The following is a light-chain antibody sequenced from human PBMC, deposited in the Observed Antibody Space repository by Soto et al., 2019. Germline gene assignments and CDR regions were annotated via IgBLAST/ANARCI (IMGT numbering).Light chain of an antibody. CDR1: QSVSSSY. V-gene: IGKV3-20*01. CDR3: QQYGSSPET. Sequence: EIVLTQSPGTLSLSPGERATLSCRASQSVSSSYLAWYQQKPGQAPRLLIYGASSRATGIPDRFSGSGSGTYFSFTFSRLEPEDFAVYYCQQYGSSPETLGQGTKVDIK. J-gene: IGKJ1*01. CDR2: GAS.